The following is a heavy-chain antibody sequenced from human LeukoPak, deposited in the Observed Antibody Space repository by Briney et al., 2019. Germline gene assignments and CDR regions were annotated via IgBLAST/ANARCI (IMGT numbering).Heavy chain of an antibody. CDR2: IYYSGST. Sequence: SQTLSLTCTVSGGSISSGGYYWSWIRQHPGKGLEWIGYIYYSGSTYYNPSLKSRVTISVDTSKNQFSLKLSSVTAADTAVYYCARGIAAAGGYNWFDPWGQGNPGHRLL. CDR1: GGSISSGGYY. V-gene: IGHV4-31*03. D-gene: IGHD6-13*01. CDR3: ARGIAAAGGYNWFDP. J-gene: IGHJ5*02.